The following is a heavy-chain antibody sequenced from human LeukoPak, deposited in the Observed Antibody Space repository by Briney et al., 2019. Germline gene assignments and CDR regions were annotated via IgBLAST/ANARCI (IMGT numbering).Heavy chain of an antibody. Sequence: GGSLRLSCAASGFSLSSYSMNWVRQAPGKGLEWVSSISISSNFIDYADSVRGRFTISRDNAKNSLYLEMNSLRTEDTAVYFCARDGHGDGIMGGYSYFGMDVWGQGTTVTVSS. CDR2: ISISSNFI. V-gene: IGHV3-21*01. D-gene: IGHD4-23*01. CDR3: ARDGHGDGIMGGYSYFGMDV. CDR1: GFSLSSYS. J-gene: IGHJ6*02.